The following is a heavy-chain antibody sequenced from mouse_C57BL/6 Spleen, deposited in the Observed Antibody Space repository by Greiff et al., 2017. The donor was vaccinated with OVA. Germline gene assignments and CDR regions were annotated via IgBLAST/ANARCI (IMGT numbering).Heavy chain of an antibody. V-gene: IGHV5-17*01. CDR2: ISSGSSTI. CDR3: ERKGGTTVVDYYFDY. CDR1: GFTFSDYG. Sequence: EVKLVESGGGLVKPGGSLKLSCAASGFTFSDYGMHWVRQAPEKGLEWVAYISSGSSTIYYADTVKGRFTISRDNAKNTLFLQLTSRRSEDTAMYYCERKGGTTVVDYYFDYWGKGTTLTVSS. D-gene: IGHD1-1*01. J-gene: IGHJ2*01.